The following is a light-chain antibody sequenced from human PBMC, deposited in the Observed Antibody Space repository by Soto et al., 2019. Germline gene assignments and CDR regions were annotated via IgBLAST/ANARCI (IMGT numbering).Light chain of an antibody. V-gene: IGLV1-44*01. Sequence: QSVLTQPPSVSGTPGQRVTISCSGGASNIGSNTVSWYQQLPGTAPKPLIFSNNQRPSGVPDRFSGSKSGRSPSLAIAGRQSDAGRDYYCGSGEDSLNAVVFGGGTKLTVL. CDR2: SNN. J-gene: IGLJ2*01. CDR1: ASNIGSNT. CDR3: GSGEDSLNAVV.